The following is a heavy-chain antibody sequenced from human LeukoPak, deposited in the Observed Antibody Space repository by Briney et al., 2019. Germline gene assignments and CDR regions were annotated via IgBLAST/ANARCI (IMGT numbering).Heavy chain of an antibody. J-gene: IGHJ3*02. Sequence: GASLQISCLASGYTFNIYWIAWVRQLPDKGLEWMGIVYPDNSKTIYESSFQGQVTISADKSVSTAYLQWSTLKASDTAIYYCTRLSGGSALRNDAFHIWGQGTMVTVSS. CDR3: TRLSGGSALRNDAFHI. CDR1: GYTFNIYW. CDR2: VYPDNSKT. V-gene: IGHV5-51*01. D-gene: IGHD1-26*01.